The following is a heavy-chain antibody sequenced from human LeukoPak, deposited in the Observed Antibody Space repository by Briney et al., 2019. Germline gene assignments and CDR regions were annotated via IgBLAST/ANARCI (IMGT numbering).Heavy chain of an antibody. CDR3: ARDPRYCGGGSCYSEGFHH. CDR1: GDSVSSNSAA. J-gene: IGHJ1*01. CDR2: TYYRSKWYN. V-gene: IGHV6-1*01. Sequence: SQTLSLTCAISGDSVSSNSAAWHWIRHSPSRGLEWRGRTYYRSKWYNDYAVSVKSRITSNPDTSRNQVSLQLNSVTPEDTAVYYCARDPRYCGGGSCYSEGFHHWGQGTLVTVSS. D-gene: IGHD2-15*01.